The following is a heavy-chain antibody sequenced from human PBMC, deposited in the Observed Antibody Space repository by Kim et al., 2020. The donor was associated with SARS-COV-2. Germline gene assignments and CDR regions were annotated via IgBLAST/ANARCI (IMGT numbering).Heavy chain of an antibody. Sequence: ASVKVSCKASGYTFTSYGISWVRQAPGQGLEWMGWISAYNGNTNYAQKLQGRVTMTTDTSTSTAYMELRSLRSDDTAVYYCARAKNQRLYYYDSSGPRGAFDIWGQGTMVTVSS. V-gene: IGHV1-18*01. CDR1: GYTFTSYG. CDR2: ISAYNGNT. J-gene: IGHJ3*02. CDR3: ARAKNQRLYYYDSSGPRGAFDI. D-gene: IGHD3-22*01.